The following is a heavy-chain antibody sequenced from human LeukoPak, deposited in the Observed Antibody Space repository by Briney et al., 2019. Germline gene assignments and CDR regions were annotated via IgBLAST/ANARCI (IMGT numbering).Heavy chain of an antibody. CDR2: IYYSGST. CDR3: ARYGSGSYYGYYYGMDV. Sequence: SETLSLTCTVSGGSISSSSYPWGWIRQPPGKGLEWIGSIYYSGSTYYNPSLKSRVTISVDTSKNQFSLKLSSVTAADTAVYYCARYGSGSYYGYYYGMDVWGQGTTVTVSS. CDR1: GGSISSSSYP. J-gene: IGHJ6*02. D-gene: IGHD3-10*01. V-gene: IGHV4-39*01.